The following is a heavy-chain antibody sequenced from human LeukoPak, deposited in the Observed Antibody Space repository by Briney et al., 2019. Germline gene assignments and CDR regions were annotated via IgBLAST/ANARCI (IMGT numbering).Heavy chain of an antibody. CDR1: GFTFSSYS. Sequence: GGSLRLSCAASGFTFSSYSMNWVRQAPGKGLEWVSSISSSSSYIYYADSVKGRFTIPRDNAKNSLYLQMNSLRAEDTAVYYCARRRTLTTGDFNWFDPWGQGTLVTVSS. D-gene: IGHD7-27*01. J-gene: IGHJ5*02. V-gene: IGHV3-21*01. CDR2: ISSSSSYI. CDR3: ARRRTLTTGDFNWFDP.